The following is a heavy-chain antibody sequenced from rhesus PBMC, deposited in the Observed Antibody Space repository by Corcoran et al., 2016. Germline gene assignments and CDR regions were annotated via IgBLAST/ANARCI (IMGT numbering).Heavy chain of an antibody. CDR2: IYWDDDK. Sequence: QVTLKESGPALVKPTQTLTLTCTFSGFSISTSGMGVGWIRKPPGKALEWRALIYWDDDKYYRTTMKRRLTISKDPSKNQVVLPMTNMDPVDTATYYCARRSSGWYFDYWGQAVLVTVSS. V-gene: IGHV2S1*01. J-gene: IGHJ4*01. D-gene: IGHD6-31*01. CDR3: ARRSSGWYFDY. CDR1: GFSISTSGMG.